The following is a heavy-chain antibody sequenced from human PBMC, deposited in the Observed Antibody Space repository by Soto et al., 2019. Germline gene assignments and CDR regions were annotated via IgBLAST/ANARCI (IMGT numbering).Heavy chain of an antibody. CDR1: GGSFSGYY. CDR2: INHSGST. V-gene: IGHV4-34*01. D-gene: IGHD5-18*01. J-gene: IGHJ6*02. Sequence: SETLSLTCAVYGGSFSGYYWSWIRQPPGKGLEWIGEINHSGSTDYNPSLKSRVTISVDTSKNQFSLKLSSVTAADTAVYYCAREGGVVMVSGGMDVWGQGTTVTVSS. CDR3: AREGGVVMVSGGMDV.